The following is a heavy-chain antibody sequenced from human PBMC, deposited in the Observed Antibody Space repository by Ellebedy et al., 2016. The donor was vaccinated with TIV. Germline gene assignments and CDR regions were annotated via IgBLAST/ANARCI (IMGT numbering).Heavy chain of an antibody. D-gene: IGHD3-22*01. CDR2: INAGNGNT. CDR1: GYTFTSYA. CDR3: ATNLKYYYDSSGYRLKDY. Sequence: AASVTVSCKASGYTFTSYAMHWARQAPGQRLEWMGWINAGNGNTKYSQKFQGRVTITRDTSASTAYTELSSLRSEDTAVYYCATNLKYYYDSSGYRLKDYWGQGTLVTVSS. V-gene: IGHV1-3*01. J-gene: IGHJ4*02.